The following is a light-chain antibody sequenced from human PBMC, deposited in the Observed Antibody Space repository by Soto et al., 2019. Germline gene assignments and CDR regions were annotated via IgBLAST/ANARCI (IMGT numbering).Light chain of an antibody. V-gene: IGKV1-5*01. J-gene: IGKJ1*01. Sequence: DIAMTQSPSTLSASVGDRVTITCRASQTIRRWLAWYQQRPGKAPKVLIYDASTLESGVPARFSGSGSETEFTLTISSPQPEDSATYYCQHYNSDPWTFGQGTKVEIK. CDR2: DAS. CDR3: QHYNSDPWT. CDR1: QTIRRW.